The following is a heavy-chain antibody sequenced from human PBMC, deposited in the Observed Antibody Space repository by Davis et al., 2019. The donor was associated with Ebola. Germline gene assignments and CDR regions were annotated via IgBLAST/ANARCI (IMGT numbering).Heavy chain of an antibody. CDR1: GFTFSSYA. Sequence: GESLKISCAASGFTFSSYAMSWVRQAPGKGLEWVSAISGSGGSTYYADSVKGQFTISRDNSKNTLYLQMNSLRAEDTAVYYCARDLRLAVARLGYFQHWGQGTLITVSS. CDR2: ISGSGGST. D-gene: IGHD6-19*01. V-gene: IGHV3-23*01. CDR3: ARDLRLAVARLGYFQH. J-gene: IGHJ1*01.